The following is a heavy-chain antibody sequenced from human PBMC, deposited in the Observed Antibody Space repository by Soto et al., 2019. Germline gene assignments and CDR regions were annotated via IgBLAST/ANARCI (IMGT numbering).Heavy chain of an antibody. V-gene: IGHV3-21*01. CDR2: ISGSSSYI. J-gene: IGHJ6*02. CDR1: GFTFSSYS. Sequence: GGSLRLSCAASGFTFSSYSMNWVRQAPGKGLEWVSSISGSSSYIYYADSVKGRFTISRDNAKNSLYLQMNSLRAEDTAMYYCAKGSALYGMDVWGQGTTVTVSS. D-gene: IGHD3-10*01. CDR3: AKGSALYGMDV.